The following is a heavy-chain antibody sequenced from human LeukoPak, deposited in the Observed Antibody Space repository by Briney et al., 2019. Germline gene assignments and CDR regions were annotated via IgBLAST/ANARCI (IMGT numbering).Heavy chain of an antibody. D-gene: IGHD1-26*01. V-gene: IGHV4-38-2*02. CDR2: IYHSGST. CDR1: GYSISSGYY. CDR3: ARDGATPGFLDY. Sequence: PSETLSLTCTVSGYSISSGYYWGWIRQPPGKGLEWIGSIYHSGSTYYSPPLKSRVTISVDTSKNQFSLKLSSVTAADTAMYYCARDGATPGFLDYWGQGTLVTVSS. J-gene: IGHJ4*02.